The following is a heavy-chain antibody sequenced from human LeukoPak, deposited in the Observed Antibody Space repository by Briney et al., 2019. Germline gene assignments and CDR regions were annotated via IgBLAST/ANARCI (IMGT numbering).Heavy chain of an antibody. J-gene: IGHJ4*02. CDR3: AKDPIYEAWLVGFDY. V-gene: IGHV3-23*01. CDR1: GLPFGGLP. D-gene: IGHD6-19*01. CDR2: ISGSGGST. Sequence: PGGPLSFSCPAPGLPFGGLPLAGSARPPGKGRKGSSAISGSGGSTYYADSVKGRFTISRDNSKNTLYLQMNSLRAEDTAVYYCAKDPIYEAWLVGFDYWGQGTLVTVSS.